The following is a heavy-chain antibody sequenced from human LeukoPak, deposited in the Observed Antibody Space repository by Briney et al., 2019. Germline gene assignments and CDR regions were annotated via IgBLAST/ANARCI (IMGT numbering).Heavy chain of an antibody. J-gene: IGHJ4*02. D-gene: IGHD1-1*01. Sequence: SETLSLTCSVSGYSISNGYVWAWIRQPPGKGLEWIGTIHHSGNTYYNPSLQSRVTVSVDTSRNQFSLRLSSVTAADTGAYYCARINWTPDSWGQGTLVTVSS. CDR2: IHHSGNT. CDR3: ARINWTPDS. CDR1: GYSISNGYV. V-gene: IGHV4-38-2*02.